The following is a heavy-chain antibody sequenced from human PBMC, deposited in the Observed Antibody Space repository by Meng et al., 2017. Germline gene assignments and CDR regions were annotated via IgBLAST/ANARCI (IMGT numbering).Heavy chain of an antibody. Sequence: QAARGQLGAEVTRPGSSVKVSCKASGGTFSSYAISWVRQAPGQGLEWMGGIIPIFGTANYAQKFQGRVPITADKSTSTAYMELSSLRSEDTAVYYCARDKRPSSSWYGNWFDPWGQGTLVTVSS. D-gene: IGHD6-13*01. V-gene: IGHV1-69*06. CDR1: GGTFSSYA. CDR2: IIPIFGTA. CDR3: ARDKRPSSSWYGNWFDP. J-gene: IGHJ5*02.